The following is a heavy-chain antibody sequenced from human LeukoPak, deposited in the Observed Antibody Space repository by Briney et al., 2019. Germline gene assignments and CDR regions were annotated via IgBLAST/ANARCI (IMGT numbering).Heavy chain of an antibody. Sequence: PSETLSLTCTVSGGSISSSSYYWGWIRQPPGKGLGWIGSIYYSGSTYYNPSLKSRVTISVDTSKNQFSLKLSSVTAADTAVYYCARSLADDYNFNFWGQGTLVTVSS. CDR2: IYYSGST. V-gene: IGHV4-39*01. CDR1: GGSISSSSYY. D-gene: IGHD5-24*01. CDR3: ARSLADDYNFNF. J-gene: IGHJ4*02.